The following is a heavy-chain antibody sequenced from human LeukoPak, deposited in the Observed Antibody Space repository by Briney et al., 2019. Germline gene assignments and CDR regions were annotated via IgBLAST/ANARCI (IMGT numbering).Heavy chain of an antibody. CDR1: GYTFTSYG. J-gene: IGHJ5*02. V-gene: IGHV1-69*13. Sequence: GASVKVSCKASGYTFTSYGINWVRQAPGQGLEWMGGIIPIFGTANYAQKFQGRVTITADESTSTAYMELSSLRSEDTAVYYCARGLLLRGFWFDPWGQGTLVTVSS. D-gene: IGHD2-15*01. CDR3: ARGLLLRGFWFDP. CDR2: IIPIFGTA.